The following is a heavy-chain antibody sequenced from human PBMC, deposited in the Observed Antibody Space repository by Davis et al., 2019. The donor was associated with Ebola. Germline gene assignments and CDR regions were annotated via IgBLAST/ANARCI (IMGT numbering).Heavy chain of an antibody. J-gene: IGHJ6*02. Sequence: LSLTCTVSGGSISNYYWSWVRQAPGKGLEWVGLIRSKAYGGKPAYAASVKGRFTISRDDSKTIAYLQLDSLKTEDTAVYYCSRDLKQRPPSYYYGMDVWGQGTTVTVSS. CDR2: IRSKAYGGKP. CDR1: GGSISNYY. D-gene: IGHD6-6*01. V-gene: IGHV3-49*04. CDR3: SRDLKQRPPSYYYGMDV.